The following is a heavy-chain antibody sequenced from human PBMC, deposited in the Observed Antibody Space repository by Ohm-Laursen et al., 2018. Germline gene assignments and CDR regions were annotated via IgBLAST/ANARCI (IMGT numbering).Heavy chain of an antibody. CDR3: ARAYGMDV. Sequence: SLRLSCSASGFTFRNYWMHWVRQAPGKGLVWVSRINSDGSSTSYADSVNGRFTISRDNAKNSLYLQMNSLRAEDTAVYYCARAYGMDVWGQGTTVTVSS. J-gene: IGHJ6*02. CDR2: INSDGSST. V-gene: IGHV3-74*01. CDR1: GFTFRNYW.